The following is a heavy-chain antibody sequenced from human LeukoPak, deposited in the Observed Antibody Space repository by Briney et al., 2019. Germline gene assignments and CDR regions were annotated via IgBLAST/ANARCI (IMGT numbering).Heavy chain of an antibody. V-gene: IGHV3-23*01. CDR2: ITRSGDST. CDR3: AKGWFLLYFDY. D-gene: IGHD2-21*01. J-gene: IGHJ4*02. Sequence: GGSLRLSCAASGFTFSSHAMAWVRQVPGKGLEWVSGITRSGDSTYYADSVRGRFTISRDNSKNTVYLQMNSLRAEDTAIYYCAKGWFLLYFDYWGQGTLVTVSS. CDR1: GFTFSSHA.